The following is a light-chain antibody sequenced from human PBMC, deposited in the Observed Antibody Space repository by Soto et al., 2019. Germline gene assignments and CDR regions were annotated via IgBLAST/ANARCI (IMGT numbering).Light chain of an antibody. CDR2: DAS. V-gene: IGKV3-15*01. Sequence: VMTQSPATLSVSPGERATLSCRASEGVSSHLAWYQQQPGQAPRLLMYDASTRATSIPARFSGSGSGTEFTLTISSLQSEDSAVYYCQQYHNWYSFGQGSKLEIK. CDR1: EGVSSH. CDR3: QQYHNWYS. J-gene: IGKJ2*03.